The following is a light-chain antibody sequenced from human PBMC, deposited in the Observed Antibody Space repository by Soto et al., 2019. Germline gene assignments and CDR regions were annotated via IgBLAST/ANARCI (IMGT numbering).Light chain of an antibody. J-gene: IGKJ5*01. CDR1: QSVSSN. CDR3: QQYNNWPET. V-gene: IGKV3D-15*01. CDR2: GAS. Sequence: TQSPATLSLTPGERATLSCRASQSVSSNLSWYQQKPGQAPRLLIYGASTRGTGIPARCSGSGSGTEFTRTISSLQSEDFAVYYCQQYNNWPETFGQGTRLEI.